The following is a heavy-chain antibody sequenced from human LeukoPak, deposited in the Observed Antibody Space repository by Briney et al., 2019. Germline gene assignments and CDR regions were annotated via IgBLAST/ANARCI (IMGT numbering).Heavy chain of an antibody. CDR2: ISGSGGST. V-gene: IGHV3-23*01. Sequence: GGSLRLSCAASGFTFSSYAMSWVRQAPGKGLEWVSAISGSGGSTYYADSVKGRFTISRDNSKNTLYLQMNSLRAEDTAVYYCAKPCLAPGSPDYADGMDVWGQGTTVTVSS. J-gene: IGHJ6*02. D-gene: IGHD4-17*01. CDR3: AKPCLAPGSPDYADGMDV. CDR1: GFTFSSYA.